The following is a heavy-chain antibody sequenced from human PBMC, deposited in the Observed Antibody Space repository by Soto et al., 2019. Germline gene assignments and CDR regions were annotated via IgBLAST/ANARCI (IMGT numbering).Heavy chain of an antibody. D-gene: IGHD6-19*01. V-gene: IGHV5-51*01. CDR2: IYPGDSDT. CDR1: GDSFTSYW. CDR3: ARDLSSGYYYYGMDV. J-gene: IGHJ6*02. Sequence: GESLKISCKGSGDSFTSYWIDWVRQMPGKGLEWMGIIYPGDSDTRYSPSFQGQVTISADKSISTAYLQWSSLKASDTAMYYCARDLSSGYYYYGMDVWGQGTTVTVSS.